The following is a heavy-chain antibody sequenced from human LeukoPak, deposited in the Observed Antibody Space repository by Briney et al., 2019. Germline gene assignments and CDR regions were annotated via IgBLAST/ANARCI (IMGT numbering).Heavy chain of an antibody. V-gene: IGHV3-23*01. D-gene: IGHD3-22*01. CDR2: ITDSGLNT. J-gene: IGHJ4*02. CDR1: GFTFNNYA. Sequence: GGSLRLSCVASGFTFNNYAMAWVRQAPEKGLEWVSSITDSGLNTYYADSVKGRFTISRDSSKNTLYLQMNSLRAEDTAVYYCAREPDSSGYYFDYWGQGTLVTVSS. CDR3: AREPDSSGYYFDY.